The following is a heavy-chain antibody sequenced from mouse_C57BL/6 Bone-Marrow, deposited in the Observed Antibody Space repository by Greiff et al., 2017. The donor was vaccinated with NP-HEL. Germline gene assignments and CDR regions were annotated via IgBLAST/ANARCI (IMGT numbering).Heavy chain of an antibody. J-gene: IGHJ3*01. D-gene: IGHD2-3*01. CDR1: GYTFTSYW. Sequence: QVQLQQPGAELVMPGASVKLSCKASGYTFTSYWMHWVKQRPGQGLEWIGEIDPSDSYTNYNQKFKGKSTLTVDKSSSTAYMQLSSLTSEDSAVYYCARYDGYYFYWGQGTLVTVSA. CDR3: ARYDGYYFY. CDR2: IDPSDSYT. V-gene: IGHV1-69*01.